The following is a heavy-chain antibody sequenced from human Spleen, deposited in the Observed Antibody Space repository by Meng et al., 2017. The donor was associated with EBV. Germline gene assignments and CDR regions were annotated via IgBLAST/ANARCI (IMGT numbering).Heavy chain of an antibody. Sequence: LQRSGPGLGKPPKPLSLPWAVSGGSISSGGYYWSWIRQPPGKGLEWIGYIYYRGSTYYNPSLKSRVTISLDTSKNQFSLKLSSVTAADTAVYYCARAVRGYYGSVTTLDYWGQGTLVTVSS. D-gene: IGHD3-10*01. J-gene: IGHJ4*02. CDR2: IYYRGST. V-gene: IGHV4-30-4*01. CDR3: ARAVRGYYGSVTTLDY. CDR1: GGSISSGGYY.